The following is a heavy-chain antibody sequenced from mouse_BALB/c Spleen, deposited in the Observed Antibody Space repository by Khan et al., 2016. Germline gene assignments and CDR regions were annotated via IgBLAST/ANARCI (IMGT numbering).Heavy chain of an antibody. D-gene: IGHD1-1*01. Sequence: QIQLVQSGPELKKPGKTVKISCKASGYTFTNYGMNWVKQAPGKGLKWMGWINTYSGESTYADDFKGRFAFSLETSANTAYLQINNLKNEDTATYFCAGYRWYYGSSRYFDVWGAGTTVTVSS. J-gene: IGHJ1*01. CDR3: AGYRWYYGSSRYFDV. CDR2: INTYSGES. CDR1: GYTFTNYG. V-gene: IGHV9-3-1*01.